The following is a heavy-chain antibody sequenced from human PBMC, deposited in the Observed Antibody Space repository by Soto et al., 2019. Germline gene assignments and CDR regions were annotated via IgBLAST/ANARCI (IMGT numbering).Heavy chain of an antibody. D-gene: IGHD3-3*01. CDR2: ISAYNGNT. CDR3: ARVGFQDYDFWSGYPGRMDV. CDR1: GYTFTSYG. Sequence: GASVKVSCKASGYTFTSYGISWVRQAPGQGLEWMGWISAYNGNTNYAQKLQGRVTMTTDTSTSTAYMELRSLRSDDTAVYYCARVGFQDYDFWSGYPGRMDVWGQGTRVTVSS. J-gene: IGHJ6*02. V-gene: IGHV1-18*01.